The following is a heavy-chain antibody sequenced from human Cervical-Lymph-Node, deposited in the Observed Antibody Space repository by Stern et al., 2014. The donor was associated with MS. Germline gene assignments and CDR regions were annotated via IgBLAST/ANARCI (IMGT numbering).Heavy chain of an antibody. Sequence: QMQLVQSGAEVKKPGSSVKVSCKASGGTFSNYAISWVRQAPGQGLAWLGWIRPMLGTVNYAQKFQGRVTITADAPTSTAYMELSSLRSEDTAVYFCASLLGRIAVASVDYWGQGTLVTVSS. J-gene: IGHJ4*02. D-gene: IGHD6-19*01. CDR3: ASLLGRIAVASVDY. V-gene: IGHV1-69*01. CDR1: GGTFSNYA. CDR2: IRPMLGTV.